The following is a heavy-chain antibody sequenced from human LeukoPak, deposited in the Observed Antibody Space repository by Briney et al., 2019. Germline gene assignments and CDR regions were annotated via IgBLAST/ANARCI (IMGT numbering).Heavy chain of an antibody. Sequence: PSETLSLTCAVYGGSFSDYYWSWIRQPPGMGLEWIGEINHSGNTNYNPSLKSRATISVDTSKNQFSLKLTSLTAADTAVYYCARTHYYGSGSAIDSWGQGSLATVSS. V-gene: IGHV4-34*01. J-gene: IGHJ4*02. CDR3: ARTHYYGSGSAIDS. CDR1: GGSFSDYY. CDR2: INHSGNT. D-gene: IGHD3-10*01.